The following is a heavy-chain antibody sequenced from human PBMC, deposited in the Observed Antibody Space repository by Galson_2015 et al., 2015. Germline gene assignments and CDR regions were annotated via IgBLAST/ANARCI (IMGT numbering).Heavy chain of an antibody. Sequence: SVKVSCKASAYIFTSYDINWVRQAPGQGLEWVGWMNPTSGNTEYEQRFQGRVTMTRNTSISTAYMELSSLRQDDTAVYYCARMGRLCGSTSCHRSGFDIWGHGTLVTVSS. V-gene: IGHV1-8*01. D-gene: IGHD2-2*01. CDR3: ARMGRLCGSTSCHRSGFDI. CDR1: AYIFTSYD. CDR2: MNPTSGNT. J-gene: IGHJ3*02.